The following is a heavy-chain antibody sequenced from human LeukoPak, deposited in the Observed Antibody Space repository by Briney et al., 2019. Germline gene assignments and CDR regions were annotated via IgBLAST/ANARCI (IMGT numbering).Heavy chain of an antibody. V-gene: IGHV4-39*01. J-gene: IGHJ4*02. Sequence: SETLSLTCTVSGGSISSSSYYWGWIRQPPGKGLEWIGSIYYSGSTYYNPSLKSRVTISVDTSKNQFSLKLSSVTAADTAVYYCASEDTAMADYWGQGTLVTVSS. CDR2: IYYSGST. D-gene: IGHD5-18*01. CDR1: GGSISSSSYY. CDR3: ASEDTAMADY.